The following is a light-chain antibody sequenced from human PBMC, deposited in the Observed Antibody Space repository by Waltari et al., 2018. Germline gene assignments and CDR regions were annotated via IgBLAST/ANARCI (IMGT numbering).Light chain of an antibody. CDR3: QQYDRLPVT. CDR1: QTISSW. V-gene: IGKV1-5*03. Sequence: DIQMTQSPSTLSTSLRDRVPITCPASQTISSWLAWYQQKPGKAPKLLINTASSLESGVPSRFSGSGSGTEVTLTISSLQPDDFATYYCQQYDRLPVTFGQGTKLEIK. CDR2: TAS. J-gene: IGKJ2*01.